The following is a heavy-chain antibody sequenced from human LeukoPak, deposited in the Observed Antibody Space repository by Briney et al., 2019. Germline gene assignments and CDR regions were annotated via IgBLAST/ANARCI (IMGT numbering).Heavy chain of an antibody. J-gene: IGHJ6*03. Sequence: GGSLRLSCAASGFTVSSNYMSWVRQAPGKGLEWVSVIYSGGSTYYADSVKGRFTISRDNSKNTLYLQMNSLRAEDTAVYYCARVFRRELELRGGYYYYMDVWGKGTTVTVSS. CDR1: GFTVSSNY. V-gene: IGHV3-53*01. D-gene: IGHD1-7*01. CDR3: ARVFRRELELRGGYYYYMDV. CDR2: IYSGGST.